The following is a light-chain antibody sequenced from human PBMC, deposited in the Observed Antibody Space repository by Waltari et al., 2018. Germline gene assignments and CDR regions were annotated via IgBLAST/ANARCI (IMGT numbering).Light chain of an antibody. V-gene: IGKV3-15*01. CDR3: QQYNDKYS. Sequence: EKVLTQSPATLSVSPGEEVTLSCRASEKIADNLAWYQQRPGQAPRLLIYDASTRASVIPARFSGSGSGTECTLTISSLQPEDIAVYYCQQYNDKYSFGQGTKLGI. CDR1: EKIADN. J-gene: IGKJ2*03. CDR2: DAS.